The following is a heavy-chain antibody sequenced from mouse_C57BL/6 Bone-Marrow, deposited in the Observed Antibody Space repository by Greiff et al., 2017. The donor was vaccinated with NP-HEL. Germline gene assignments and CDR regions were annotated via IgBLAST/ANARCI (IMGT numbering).Heavy chain of an antibody. CDR2: INPDSSTI. CDR3: AREIYYYGSSYGYFDV. J-gene: IGHJ1*03. CDR1: GIDFSRYW. V-gene: IGHV4-1*01. D-gene: IGHD1-1*01. Sequence: EVMLVESGGGLVQPGGSLKLSCAASGIDFSRYWMSWVRRAPGKGLEWIGEINPDSSTINYAPSLKDKFIISRDNAKNTLYLQMSKVRSEDTALYYCAREIYYYGSSYGYFDVWGTGTTVTVSS.